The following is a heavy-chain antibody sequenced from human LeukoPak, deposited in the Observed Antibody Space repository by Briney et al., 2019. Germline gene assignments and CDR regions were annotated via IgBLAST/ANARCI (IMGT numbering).Heavy chain of an antibody. D-gene: IGHD3-22*01. CDR2: INPNSGGT. V-gene: IGHV1-2*06. Sequence: ASVKVSCKAYGYTFTGYYMHWVRQAPGQGLEWMGRINPNSGGTNYAQKFQGRVTMTRDTSISTAYMELSRLRSDDTAVYYCARSYYYDSSGRGYFDYWGQGTLVTVSS. CDR3: ARSYYYDSSGRGYFDY. CDR1: GYTFTGYY. J-gene: IGHJ4*02.